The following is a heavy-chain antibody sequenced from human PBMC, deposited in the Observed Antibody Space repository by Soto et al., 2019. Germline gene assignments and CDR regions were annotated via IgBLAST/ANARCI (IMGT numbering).Heavy chain of an antibody. CDR1: GGTFSSYA. CDR2: IIPIFGTA. D-gene: IGHD4-17*01. CDR3: ARAAKVTTFRRYFDY. J-gene: IGHJ4*02. Sequence: GASVKVSCKASGGTFSSYAISWVRQAPGQGLEWMGGIIPIFGTANYAQKFQGRVTITADKSTSTAYMELSSLRSEDTAVYYCARAAKVTTFRRYFDYCGQGTLVTVYS. V-gene: IGHV1-69*06.